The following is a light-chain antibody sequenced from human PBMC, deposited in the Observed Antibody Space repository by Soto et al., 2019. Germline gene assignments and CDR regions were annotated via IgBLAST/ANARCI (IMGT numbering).Light chain of an antibody. CDR3: SSFAGSNNFPYV. CDR1: SSDVGAYDY. CDR2: EIN. Sequence: QSALTQPPSASGSPGQSVTISCTGTSSDVGAYDYVSWYQQHPGKAPKLMIYEINKRPSGVPDRFSGSKSGNTASLTVSGLQAEGEADYYCSSFAGSNNFPYVFGTGSKVTV. J-gene: IGLJ1*01. V-gene: IGLV2-8*01.